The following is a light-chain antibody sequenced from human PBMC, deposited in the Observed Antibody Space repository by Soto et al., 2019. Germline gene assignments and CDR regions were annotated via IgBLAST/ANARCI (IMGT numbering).Light chain of an antibody. Sequence: QSVLTQPPSASGTPGQTVSISCSGTSSNMRTNTVNWYQHLPGTAPKLMIYEVSNRPSGVSNRFSGSKSGNTASLTISGLQAEDEADYYCSSYTSSSTVVFGGGTKLTVL. V-gene: IGLV2-14*01. CDR1: SSNMRTNT. J-gene: IGLJ2*01. CDR3: SSYTSSSTVV. CDR2: EVS.